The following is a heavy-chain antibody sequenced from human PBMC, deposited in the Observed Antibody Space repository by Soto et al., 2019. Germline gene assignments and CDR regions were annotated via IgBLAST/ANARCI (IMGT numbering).Heavy chain of an antibody. J-gene: IGHJ6*02. CDR2: ISSSGGST. Sequence: GGSLRLSCAASGFTFSSYAMSWVRQAPGKGLEWVSAISSSGGSTYYADSVKGRFTISRDNSKNTLYLQMNSLRAEDTAVYYCAKAHDYPMAYYYYGMDVWGQGTTVTVSS. D-gene: IGHD4-17*01. CDR1: GFTFSSYA. CDR3: AKAHDYPMAYYYYGMDV. V-gene: IGHV3-23*01.